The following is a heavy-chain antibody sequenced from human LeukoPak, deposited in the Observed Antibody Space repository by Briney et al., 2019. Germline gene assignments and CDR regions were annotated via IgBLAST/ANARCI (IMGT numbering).Heavy chain of an antibody. J-gene: IGHJ4*02. CDR2: VSGSGGST. CDR1: RFTFTNYA. CDR3: ATFYADY. V-gene: IGHV3-23*01. D-gene: IGHD2/OR15-2a*01. Sequence: QPGGSLRLSCAASRFTFTNYAMTWVRQAPGKGLEWVSTVSGSGGSTYYADSAKGRFTISRDNSRNTLYLQMNSLRAEDTAVYYCATFYADYWGQGTLVTVSS.